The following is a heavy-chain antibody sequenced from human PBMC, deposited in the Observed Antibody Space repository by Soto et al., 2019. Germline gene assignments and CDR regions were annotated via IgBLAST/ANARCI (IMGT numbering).Heavy chain of an antibody. V-gene: IGHV1-2*02. J-gene: IGHJ5*02. CDR1: GYTFTGYY. Sequence: GASVKVSCKASGYTFTGYYMHWVRQAPGQGLEWMGWINPNSGGTNYAQKFQGRVTMTRDTSISTAYMELSRLRSDDTAVYYCARVRGYSSSWYEVDPWGQGXLVTVSS. D-gene: IGHD6-13*01. CDR3: ARVRGYSSSWYEVDP. CDR2: INPNSGGT.